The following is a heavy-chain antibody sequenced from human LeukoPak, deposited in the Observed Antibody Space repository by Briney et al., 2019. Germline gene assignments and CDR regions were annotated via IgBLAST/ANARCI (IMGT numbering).Heavy chain of an antibody. CDR2: ISSSGSTI. J-gene: IGHJ3*02. CDR1: GFSFSDYY. Sequence: GGSLRLSCVASGFSFSDYYMSWIRQAPGKGLEWVSYISSSGSTIYYADSVKGRFTISRDNAKNSLYLQMNSLRAEDTAVYYCARDQTIFGADAFDIWGQGTMVTVSS. D-gene: IGHD3-3*01. CDR3: ARDQTIFGADAFDI. V-gene: IGHV3-11*04.